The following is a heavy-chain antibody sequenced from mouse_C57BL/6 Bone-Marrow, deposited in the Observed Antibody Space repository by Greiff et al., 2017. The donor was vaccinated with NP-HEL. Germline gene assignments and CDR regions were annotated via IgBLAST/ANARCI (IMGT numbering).Heavy chain of an antibody. D-gene: IGHD1-1*01. V-gene: IGHV1-52*01. J-gene: IGHJ4*01. CDR2: IDPSDSET. Sequence: QAQLQQPGAELVRPGSSVKLSCKASGSTFTSYWMHWVKQRPIQGIEWIGNIDPSDSETHYNQKFKDKATLTVDKSSSTAYMQLSSLTSEDSAVYYCARCPYYYGYYYAMDYWGQGTSVTVSS. CDR3: ARCPYYYGYYYAMDY. CDR1: GSTFTSYW.